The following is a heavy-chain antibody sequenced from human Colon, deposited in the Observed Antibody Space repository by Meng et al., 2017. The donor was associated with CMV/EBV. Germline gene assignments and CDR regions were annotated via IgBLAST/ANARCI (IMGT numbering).Heavy chain of an antibody. CDR2: ISPYNGDT. Sequence: QVQLVQSGVEMKKPGASVKVSCKTSGYTFTNFGISWVRQAPGQGLEWMAYISPYNGDTNYAQRFQGRVALTTDTSTSTVYMELGSLTSDDTAMYYCARELARGGYWGQGTLVTVSS. J-gene: IGHJ4*02. CDR1: GYTFTNFG. CDR3: ARELARGGY. V-gene: IGHV1-18*01.